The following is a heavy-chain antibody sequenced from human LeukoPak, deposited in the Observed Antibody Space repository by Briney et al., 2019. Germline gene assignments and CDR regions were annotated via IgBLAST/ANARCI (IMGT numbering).Heavy chain of an antibody. Sequence: ASVKVSCKASGYTLTSYAMNWVRQAPGQGLEWMGWINTNTGNPTYAQGFTGRFVFSLDTSVSTAYLQISSLKAEDTAVYYCARGRFGVVIDRKRKPYYYMDVWGKGTTVTVSS. J-gene: IGHJ6*03. CDR3: ARGRFGVVIDRKRKPYYYMDV. CDR2: INTNTGNP. CDR1: GYTLTSYA. V-gene: IGHV7-4-1*02. D-gene: IGHD3-3*01.